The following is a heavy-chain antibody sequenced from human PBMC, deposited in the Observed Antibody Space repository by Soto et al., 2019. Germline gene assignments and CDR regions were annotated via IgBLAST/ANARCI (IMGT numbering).Heavy chain of an antibody. V-gene: IGHV3-33*01. Sequence: PGGSLRLSCTTSGFTFTSYTMHWVRQVPGKGLEWVATFWYDASGQKYADSVKGRFTISRNPSRSTLYLHMDSLRVEDTALYYCAFGSWNHFYFDYWGQEILVTVSS. CDR2: FWYDASGQ. CDR3: AFGSWNHFYFDY. D-gene: IGHD6-13*01. J-gene: IGHJ4*02. CDR1: GFTFTSYT.